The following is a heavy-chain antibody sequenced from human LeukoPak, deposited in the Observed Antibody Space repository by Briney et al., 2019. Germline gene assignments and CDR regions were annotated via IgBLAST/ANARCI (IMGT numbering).Heavy chain of an antibody. CDR2: IYYSGST. J-gene: IGHJ3*02. Sequence: PSQTLSLTCTVSGGSISSGGDYWSWIRQHPGKGLEWIGYIYYSGSTYYNPSLKSRVTISVDTSKSQFSLEVSSVTAADTAVYYCARAAWRGSNSRDAFDIWGRGTMVTVSP. CDR3: ARAAWRGSNSRDAFDI. V-gene: IGHV4-31*03. CDR1: GGSISSGGDY. D-gene: IGHD4-23*01.